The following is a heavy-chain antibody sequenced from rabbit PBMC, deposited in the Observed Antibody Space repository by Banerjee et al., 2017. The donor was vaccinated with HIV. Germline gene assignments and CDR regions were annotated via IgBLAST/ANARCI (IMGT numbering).Heavy chain of an antibody. V-gene: IGHV1S40*01. D-gene: IGHD4-2*01. CDR3: ARDRDWTLDL. J-gene: IGHJ4*01. Sequence: QSLEESGGGLVKPGGTLTLTCTASGFSFSSSDYMCWIRQAPGKGLEWIGCIYAGSSDSTYYASWAKGRFTISKTSSTTVTLQMPSLTGADTATYFCARDRDWTLDLWGQGTLVTVS. CDR1: GFSFSSSDY. CDR2: IYAGSSDST.